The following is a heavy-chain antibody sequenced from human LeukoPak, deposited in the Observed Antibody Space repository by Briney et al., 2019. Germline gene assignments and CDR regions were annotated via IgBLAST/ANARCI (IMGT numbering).Heavy chain of an antibody. CDR1: GFTFSSYG. D-gene: IGHD3-10*01. J-gene: IGHJ6*03. CDR2: IRYDGSNK. Sequence: GGSLRLSCAASGFTFSSYGMHWARQAPGKGLEWVAFIRYDGSNKYYADSVKGRFTISRDNSKNTLYLQMNSLRAEDTAVYYCAKDSLYGSGSYYNPDYYYYYMDVWGKGTTVTISS. CDR3: AKDSLYGSGSYYNPDYYYYYMDV. V-gene: IGHV3-30*02.